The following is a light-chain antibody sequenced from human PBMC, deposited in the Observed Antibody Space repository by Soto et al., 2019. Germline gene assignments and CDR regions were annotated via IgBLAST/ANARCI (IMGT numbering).Light chain of an antibody. CDR3: SSYAGSNKMI. CDR2: EVN. Sequence: QSALTQPPSASGSPGQSITISCTGTSTDVGTYNYVSWYQQHPGKAPKLMIYEVNKRPSGAPDRFSGSKSGNTASLTVSGVQAEDEADYYCSSYAGSNKMIFGGGNKLTVL. V-gene: IGLV2-8*01. J-gene: IGLJ2*01. CDR1: STDVGTYNY.